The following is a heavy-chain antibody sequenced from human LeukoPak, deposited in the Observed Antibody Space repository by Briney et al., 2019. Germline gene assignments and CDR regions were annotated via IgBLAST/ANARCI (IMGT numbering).Heavy chain of an antibody. CDR2: MYHAGTT. CDR3: ARPPVGGDYGAAFDR. J-gene: IGHJ4*02. Sequence: PSETLSLTCAVSGYSISSGYFWGWIGPRPGEGLEWIRNMYHAGTTYYNPSLRSRVTMSVDTSKNQFTLKLSSVTAADTAVYYCARPPVGGDYGAAFDRWGQGTLVTVPS. CDR1: GYSISSGYF. D-gene: IGHD4-17*01. V-gene: IGHV4-38-2*01.